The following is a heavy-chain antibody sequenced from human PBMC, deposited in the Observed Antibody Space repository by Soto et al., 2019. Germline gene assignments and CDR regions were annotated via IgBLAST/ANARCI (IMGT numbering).Heavy chain of an antibody. J-gene: IGHJ1*01. D-gene: IGHD2-15*01. CDR2: FDAGNRIT. CDR3: AGYASDIYLVN. V-gene: IGHV1-3*01. CDR1: GNSFTTYS. Sequence: ASVKVSCKASGNSFTTYSLHWVRQAPGQSLEWMGWFDAGNRITKFSQKFQGRITISRDTSASTAYMEVRSLRSEDTAIYFCAGYASDIYLVNWGQGTPVTVSS.